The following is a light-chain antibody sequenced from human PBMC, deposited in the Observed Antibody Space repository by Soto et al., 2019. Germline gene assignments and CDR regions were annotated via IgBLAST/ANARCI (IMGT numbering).Light chain of an antibody. Sequence: QSALTQPASVSGSPGQSITISCTGTSSDVGGYNYVSWYQHYPGKAPRLVIFEVTNRPSGISNRFSGSKSGNTASLTISGLQTEDEADYYCSSYSISNTRVFGGGTKLTLL. CDR3: SSYSISNTRV. CDR1: SSDVGGYNY. J-gene: IGLJ3*02. V-gene: IGLV2-14*01. CDR2: EVT.